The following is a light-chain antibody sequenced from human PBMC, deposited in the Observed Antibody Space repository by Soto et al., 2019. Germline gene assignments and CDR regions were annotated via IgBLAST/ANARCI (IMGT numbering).Light chain of an antibody. V-gene: IGKV3-20*01. CDR2: GTS. CDR3: QQYGDGNSPRYS. CDR1: QSVNSNY. Sequence: EIVLTQSPGTLSLSPGERVTLSCRASQSVNSNYLAWYQQKPGQAPRLLIYGTSSRTTGIPDRFSGSGSGTDFTLTISRLEPEDFVVSYCQQYGDGNSPRYSFGQGTKLEIK. J-gene: IGKJ2*03.